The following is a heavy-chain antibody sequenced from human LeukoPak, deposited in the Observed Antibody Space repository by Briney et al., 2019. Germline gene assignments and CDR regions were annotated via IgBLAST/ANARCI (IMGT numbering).Heavy chain of an antibody. CDR3: ARGGFQMTTRKWFDP. D-gene: IGHD4-11*01. Sequence: PSETLSITCAVYGGSFSGYYWSWIRQPPGKGLEWIGEINHSGSTNYNPSLKSRVTISVDTSKNQFSLELSSVTAADTAVYYCARGGFQMTTRKWFDPWGQGTLVTVSS. V-gene: IGHV4-34*01. CDR2: INHSGST. CDR1: GGSFSGYY. J-gene: IGHJ5*02.